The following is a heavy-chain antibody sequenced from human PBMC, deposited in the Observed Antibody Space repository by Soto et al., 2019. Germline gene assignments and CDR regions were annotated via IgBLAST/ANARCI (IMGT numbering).Heavy chain of an antibody. Sequence: QVQLVESGGGVVQPGGSLRLSCAASGFTFSSYGMHWVRQAPGKGLEWVAVISYDGSNKYYADSVKGRFTISRDNSKNTLYLQMNSLRAEDTAVYYCAKDLVVVVAATGGYAFDIWGQGTMVTVSS. J-gene: IGHJ3*02. CDR1: GFTFSSYG. D-gene: IGHD2-15*01. CDR2: ISYDGSNK. CDR3: AKDLVVVVAATGGYAFDI. V-gene: IGHV3-30*18.